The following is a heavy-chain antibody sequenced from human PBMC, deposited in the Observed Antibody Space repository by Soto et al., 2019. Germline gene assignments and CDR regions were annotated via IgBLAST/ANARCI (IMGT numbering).Heavy chain of an antibody. CDR3: VKELGGPSPRYYFDC. Sequence: EVQLLESGGGLVQPGGSLRLSCAASGFTFSSYAMSWVRQAPGKGLERVSAISGSGGSTYYADSVKGRFTISRDNAKNTLDLQMNSLRAEDTAVYYCVKELGGPSPRYYFDCWGQGTLVTVSS. D-gene: IGHD3-10*01. CDR2: ISGSGGST. J-gene: IGHJ4*02. V-gene: IGHV3-23*01. CDR1: GFTFSSYA.